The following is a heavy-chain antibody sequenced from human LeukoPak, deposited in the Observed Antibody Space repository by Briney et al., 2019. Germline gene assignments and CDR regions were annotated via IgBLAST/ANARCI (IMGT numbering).Heavy chain of an antibody. CDR2: ISNDGSNT. Sequence: QAGGSLRLSCAASGFTFSSYWMHWVRQAPGKGLVWVSRISNDGSNTTYADSVKGRFTISRDNAKNTLYLQMNSLRAEDTAVYYCARATAGIYGLDVWGQGTLVTVSS. D-gene: IGHD3/OR15-3a*01. V-gene: IGHV3-74*01. CDR1: GFTFSSYW. J-gene: IGHJ4*02. CDR3: ARATAGIYGLDV.